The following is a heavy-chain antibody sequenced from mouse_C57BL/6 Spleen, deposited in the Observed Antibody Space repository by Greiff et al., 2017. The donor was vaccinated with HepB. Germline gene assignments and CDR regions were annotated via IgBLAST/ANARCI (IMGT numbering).Heavy chain of an antibody. CDR2: ISYDGSN. D-gene: IGHD4-1*01. CDR3: ARARNWEGSWFAY. CDR1: GYSITSGYY. J-gene: IGHJ3*01. Sequence: EVQLQESGPGLVKPSQSLSLTCSVTGYSITSGYYWNWIRQSPGNKLEWMGYISYDGSNNYNPSLKNRISITCDTSKNPFFLKLNSVTTEDTATYYCARARNWEGSWFAYWGQGTLVTVSA. V-gene: IGHV3-6*01.